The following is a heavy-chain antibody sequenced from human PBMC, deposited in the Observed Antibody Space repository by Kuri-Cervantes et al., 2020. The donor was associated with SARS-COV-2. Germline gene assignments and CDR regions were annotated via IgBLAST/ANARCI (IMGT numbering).Heavy chain of an antibody. CDR2: ISWNSGSI. CDR1: GFTFDDYA. Sequence: GGSLRLSCAASGFTFDDYAMHWVRQAPGKGLEWVSGISWNSGSIGYADSVKGRFTISRDNAKNSLYLQMNSLRAEDTALYYCAKDTAEGYCSGGSCYYFDYWGQGTLVTVSS. J-gene: IGHJ4*02. V-gene: IGHV3-9*01. CDR3: AKDTAEGYCSGGSCYYFDY. D-gene: IGHD2-15*01.